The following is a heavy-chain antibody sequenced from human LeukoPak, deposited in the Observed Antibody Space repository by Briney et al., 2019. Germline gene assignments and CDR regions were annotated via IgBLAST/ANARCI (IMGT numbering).Heavy chain of an antibody. V-gene: IGHV4-34*01. D-gene: IGHD5-18*01. CDR1: GGSFSGYY. CDR3: AGSRWGRHSYGYS. Sequence: PSETLSLTCAVYGGSFSGYYWSWIRQPPGKWLEWIGEINHSGSTSYNPSLKSRVTISVDTSKNQFSLKLSSVTAADTAVYYCAGSRWGRHSYGYSWGQGTLVTVSS. J-gene: IGHJ5*02. CDR2: INHSGST.